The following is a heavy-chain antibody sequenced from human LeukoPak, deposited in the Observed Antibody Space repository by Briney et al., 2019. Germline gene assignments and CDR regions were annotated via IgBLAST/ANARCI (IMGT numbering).Heavy chain of an antibody. CDR1: GFSVSSNY. CDR3: ARSMVTPYHFDY. D-gene: IGHD2-21*02. Sequence: PGGSMRLSCPASGFSVSSNYLSWVRQAPGQGLEWVSSSYAGGSTYYADSVQGRFIIFRDNSKNTVYLPMNSLRVEDTAVYYCARSMVTPYHFDYWGQGTLVTVTS. J-gene: IGHJ4*02. CDR2: SYAGGST. V-gene: IGHV3-53*01.